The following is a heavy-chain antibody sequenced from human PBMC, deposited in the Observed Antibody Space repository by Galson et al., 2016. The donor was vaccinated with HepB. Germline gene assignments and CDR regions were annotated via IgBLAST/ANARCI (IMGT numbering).Heavy chain of an antibody. D-gene: IGHD6-19*01. V-gene: IGHV1-18*01. CDR3: ARSQPGWFNWFAP. J-gene: IGHJ5*02. CDR2: ISADNGNT. Sequence: SVKVSCKASGYTFSSHGISWVRQAPGQGLEWMGWISADNGNTNYAQKLQGRVTMTTDTSTSTAYMELRSLRSDDTAVYYWARSQPGWFNWFAPWGQGTLVTVSS. CDR1: GYTFSSHG.